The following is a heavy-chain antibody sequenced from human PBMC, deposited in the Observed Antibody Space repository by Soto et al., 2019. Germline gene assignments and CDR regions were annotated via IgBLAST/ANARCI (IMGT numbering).Heavy chain of an antibody. CDR3: ARGGWYYDSRVADAFDI. J-gene: IGHJ3*02. Sequence: SLTRAVYGGSFSGDYWIWLRQPPGKGLEWIGEINHSGSTNYNPSHKSRVTISVDTSKNQFSLKLSAGTAADTAVYYCARGGWYYDSRVADAFDIWGQGAMVTVS. CDR1: GGSFSGDY. V-gene: IGHV4-34*01. D-gene: IGHD3-22*01. CDR2: INHSGST.